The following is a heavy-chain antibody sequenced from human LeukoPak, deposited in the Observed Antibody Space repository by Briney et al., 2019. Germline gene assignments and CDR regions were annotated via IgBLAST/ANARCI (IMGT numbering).Heavy chain of an antibody. D-gene: IGHD6-6*01. CDR3: ARDVGSSPTDNWFDP. Sequence: KPSETLSLTCTVSGGSISSGGYYWSWSRQHPGKGLEWIGYIYYSGSTYYNPSLKSRVTISVDTSKNQFSLKLSSVTAADTAVYYCARDVGSSPTDNWFDPWGQGTLVTVSS. CDR1: GGSISSGGYY. CDR2: IYYSGST. V-gene: IGHV4-31*03. J-gene: IGHJ5*02.